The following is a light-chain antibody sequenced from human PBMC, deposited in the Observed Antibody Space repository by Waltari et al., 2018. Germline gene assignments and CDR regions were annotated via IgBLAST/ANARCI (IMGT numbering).Light chain of an antibody. CDR2: GAS. CDR3: QHYVRLPAT. CDR1: QSVSRT. V-gene: IGKV3-20*01. J-gene: IGKJ1*01. Sequence: EIVLTQSPGILSLSPGERATLSCRASQSVSRTLAWYQQKPGQAPRLLIYGASTRATGIPDRFSGGGCGTDFSLTISRLEPEEFAVYYCQHYVRLPATFGQGTKVEIK.